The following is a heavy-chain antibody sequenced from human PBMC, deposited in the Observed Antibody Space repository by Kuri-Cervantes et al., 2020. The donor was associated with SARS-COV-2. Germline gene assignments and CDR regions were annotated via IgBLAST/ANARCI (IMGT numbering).Heavy chain of an antibody. D-gene: IGHD3-10*01. J-gene: IGHJ6*03. CDR3: AKDYYGSGPLLYYYYMDV. CDR2: ISGSGGST. V-gene: IGHV3-23*01. CDR1: GFTFSSYA. Sequence: GESLKISCAASGFTFSSYAMSWVRQAPGKGLEWVSAISGSGGSTYYADSVKGRFTISRDNSKNTLYLQMNSLRAEDTAVYYCAKDYYGSGPLLYYYYMDVWGKGTTVTVSS.